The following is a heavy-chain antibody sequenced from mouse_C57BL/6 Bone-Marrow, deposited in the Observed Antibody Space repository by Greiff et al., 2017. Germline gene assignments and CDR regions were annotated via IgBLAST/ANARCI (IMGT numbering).Heavy chain of an antibody. J-gene: IGHJ1*03. CDR3: ARNDLYDSSYRYFDV. D-gene: IGHD1-1*01. CDR1: GFSLTSYG. Sequence: QVQLQQSGPGLVQPSQSLSITCKVSGFSLTSYGVHWVRQSPGKGLEWLGVLWSGGSTDYNAAFISRLSISKDNPKSQVFYKMNSLQADDTAIYYGARNDLYDSSYRYFDVWGTGTTVTVSS. CDR2: LWSGGST. V-gene: IGHV2-2*01.